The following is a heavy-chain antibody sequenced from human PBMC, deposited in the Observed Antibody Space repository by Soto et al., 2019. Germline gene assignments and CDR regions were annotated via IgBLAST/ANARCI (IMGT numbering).Heavy chain of an antibody. CDR1: GFTLSNAW. Sequence: EVQLVESGGGLVKPGGSLRLSCAASGFTLSNAWMNWVRQAPGKGLEWVGRIKSRTDGGTTDYAAHVKRRFNISRDDSNNTLYLQVNNLKTEDTAVYYCSVDPLYYYYGMDVWGQGTTVTVSS. CDR2: IKSRTDGGTT. V-gene: IGHV3-15*07. CDR3: SVDPLYYYYGMDV. J-gene: IGHJ6*02.